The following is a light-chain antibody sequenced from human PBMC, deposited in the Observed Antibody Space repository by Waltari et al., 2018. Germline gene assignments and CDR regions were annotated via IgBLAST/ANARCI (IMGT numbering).Light chain of an antibody. J-gene: IGLJ1*01. Sequence: QSALPKPASVSGSPGQSLTASCTGTSSDVGSYNLVSWYQNHPGKPRKLLIYEDNKRPSAVSLRFCGSKRYNTASVRITGREAENEADYNCSAYAGGSTYVFGSETTVTV. CDR1: SSDVGSYNL. V-gene: IGLV2-23*01. CDR2: EDN. CDR3: SAYAGGSTYV.